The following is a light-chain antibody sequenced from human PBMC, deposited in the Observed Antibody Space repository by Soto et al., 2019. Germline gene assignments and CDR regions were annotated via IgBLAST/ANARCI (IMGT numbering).Light chain of an antibody. CDR2: DAS. Sequence: IVLTQSPATLSLSPGARAPLSCRARQSVSTYLAWYQQRPGQAPRLLIYDASYRATDIPPRFSGSGSGTDFTLTISSLEPEDFAVYYCQQRRSWPPTITFGQGTRLEIK. CDR1: QSVSTY. CDR3: QQRRSWPPTIT. V-gene: IGKV3-11*01. J-gene: IGKJ5*01.